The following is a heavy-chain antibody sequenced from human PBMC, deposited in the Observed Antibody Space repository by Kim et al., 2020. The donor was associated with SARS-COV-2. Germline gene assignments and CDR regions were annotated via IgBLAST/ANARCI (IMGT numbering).Heavy chain of an antibody. Sequence: YYADSVKGRFTISRDNAKNSLYLQMNGRRAEDTAVYYCARRYDFALRFDPWGQGTLVTVSS. CDR3: ARRYDFALRFDP. J-gene: IGHJ5*02. D-gene: IGHD3-3*01. V-gene: IGHV3-21*01.